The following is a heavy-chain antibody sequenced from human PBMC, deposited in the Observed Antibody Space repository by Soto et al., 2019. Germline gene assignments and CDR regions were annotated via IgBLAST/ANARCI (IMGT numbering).Heavy chain of an antibody. Sequence: AVRSPIVSSRVAGGTAGDNFMTLVRPAPGKGLEWVSSINNAFNAFYADSVTGRFTISRDNSKNTLYLQMNSLRVEDTAMYYCLHENYYYGLGVRGQGTAVTVSS. CDR2: INNAFNA. CDR1: GGTAGDNF. V-gene: IGHV3-66*01. CDR3: LHENYYYGLGV. J-gene: IGHJ6*01.